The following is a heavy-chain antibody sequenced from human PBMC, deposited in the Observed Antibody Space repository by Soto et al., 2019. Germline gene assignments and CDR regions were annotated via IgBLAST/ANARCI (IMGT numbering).Heavy chain of an antibody. Sequence: SETRSLTCTVSDGSISSSSYYWGWIRQPPGKGLEWIGSIYYSGSTYYNPSLKSRVTISVDTSKNQFSLKLSSVTAADTAVYYCARTVSGYSLGWDYYFDYWGQGTLVTVYS. CDR3: ARTVSGYSLGWDYYFDY. CDR2: IYYSGST. D-gene: IGHD5-18*01. CDR1: DGSISSSSYY. V-gene: IGHV4-39*01. J-gene: IGHJ4*02.